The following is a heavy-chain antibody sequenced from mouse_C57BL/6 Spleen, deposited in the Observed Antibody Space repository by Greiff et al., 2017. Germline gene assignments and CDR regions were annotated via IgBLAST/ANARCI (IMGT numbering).Heavy chain of an antibody. J-gene: IGHJ1*03. CDR3: ARIHDGYYFYWYFDV. Sequence: QVQLQQSGAELARPGASVKLSCKASGYTFTSYGISWVKQRTGQGLEWIGEIYPRSGNTYYNEKFKGKATLTADKSSSTAYMELRSLTSEDSAVYFCARIHDGYYFYWYFDVWGTGTTVTVSS. CDR2: IYPRSGNT. D-gene: IGHD2-3*01. CDR1: GYTFTSYG. V-gene: IGHV1-81*01.